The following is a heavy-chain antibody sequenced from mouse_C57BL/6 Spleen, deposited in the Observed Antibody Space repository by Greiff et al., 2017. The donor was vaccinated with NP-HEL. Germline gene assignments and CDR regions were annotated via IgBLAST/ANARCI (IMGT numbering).Heavy chain of an antibody. CDR3: AKNDYYYGSSYEYFDV. D-gene: IGHD1-1*01. V-gene: IGHV2-5*01. CDR1: GFSLTSYG. J-gene: IGHJ1*03. Sequence: QVQLKESGPGLVQPSQSLSITCTVSGFSLTSYGVHWVRQSPGKGLEWLGVIWRGGSTDYNAAFMSRLSITKDNSKSQVFFKMNSLQADDTAIYYCAKNDYYYGSSYEYFDVWGTGTTVTVSS. CDR2: IWRGGST.